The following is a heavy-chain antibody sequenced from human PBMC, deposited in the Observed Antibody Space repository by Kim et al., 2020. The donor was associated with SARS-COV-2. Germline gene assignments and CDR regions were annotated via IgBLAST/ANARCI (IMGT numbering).Heavy chain of an antibody. D-gene: IGHD3-10*02. CDR2: IYYSGST. J-gene: IGHJ5*02. CDR3: ARHANVRGVITWFDP. CDR1: GGSISSSSYY. V-gene: IGHV4-39*01. Sequence: SETLSLTCTVSGGSISSSSYYWGWIRQPPGKGLEWIGSIYYSGSTYYNPSLKSRVTISVDTSKNQFSLKLSSVTAADTAVYYCARHANVRGVITWFDPWGQGTLVTVSS.